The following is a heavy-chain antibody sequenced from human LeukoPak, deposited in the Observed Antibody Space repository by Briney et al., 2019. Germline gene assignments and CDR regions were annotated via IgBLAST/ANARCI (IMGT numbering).Heavy chain of an antibody. CDR3: AKDRGYCSGGSCADY. V-gene: IGHV3-30*18. D-gene: IGHD2-15*01. CDR2: ISYDGSNK. Sequence: GGSLRLSCAASGFTFSSYGMHWVRQAPGKGLEWVAVISYDGSNKYYADSVKGRFTISRDNSKNTLYLQMNSLRAEDTAVYYCAKDRGYCSGGSCADYWGQGTLVTVSS. CDR1: GFTFSSYG. J-gene: IGHJ4*02.